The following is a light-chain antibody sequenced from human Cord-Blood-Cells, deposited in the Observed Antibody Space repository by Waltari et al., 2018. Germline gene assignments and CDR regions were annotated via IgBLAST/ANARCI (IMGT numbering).Light chain of an antibody. CDR2: GAS. CDR3: QQYNNWPLT. CDR1: QSVSSN. V-gene: IGKV3-15*01. Sequence: EIVMTHSPTTLSLVPGRRATLSCRANQSVSSNLAWYQQKPGQAPRLLIYGASTMATGIPSRFSGSGSGTEFTLTISSLQSEDFAVYYCQQYNNWPLTFGPGTKVDIK. J-gene: IGKJ3*01.